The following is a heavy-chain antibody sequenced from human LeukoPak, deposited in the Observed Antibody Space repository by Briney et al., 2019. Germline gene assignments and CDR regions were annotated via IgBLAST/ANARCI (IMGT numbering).Heavy chain of an antibody. D-gene: IGHD1-26*01. J-gene: IGHJ4*02. CDR2: ISGSGGDT. CDR3: VHLEWELLSFFVY. Sequence: GGSLRLSCAASGYTFSTHGMSWVREALGEGLEWVSAISGSGGDTYYADSVKGRFTISRDNAQNTLYLEMNSVRAEDTEVYYRVHLEWELLSFFVYWGQGTLVTVSS. V-gene: IGHV3-23*01. CDR1: GYTFSTHG.